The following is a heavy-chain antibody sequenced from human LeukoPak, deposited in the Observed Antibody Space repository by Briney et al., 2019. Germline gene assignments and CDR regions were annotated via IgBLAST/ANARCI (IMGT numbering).Heavy chain of an antibody. D-gene: IGHD6-13*01. Sequence: TGGSLRLSCAVSGFTVSSNYMSWVRLAPGKGPEWVSIIYSGGTTYYADSVKGRFTITRDNSKNTVYLQMNSLGAEDTAVYYCARVGYINSWYSSPPFDYWGQGTLVTVSS. CDR2: IYSGGTT. CDR1: GFTVSSNY. J-gene: IGHJ4*02. V-gene: IGHV3-66*01. CDR3: ARVGYINSWYSSPPFDY.